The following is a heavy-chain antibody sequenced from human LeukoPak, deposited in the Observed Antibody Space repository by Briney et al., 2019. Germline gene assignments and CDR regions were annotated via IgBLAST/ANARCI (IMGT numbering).Heavy chain of an antibody. D-gene: IGHD1-26*01. V-gene: IGHV3-11*04. J-gene: IGHJ4*02. CDR1: GFTFSDYY. CDR2: ISSSGSTI. CDR3: AGSGTYYVMSDF. Sequence: PGGSLRLSCAASGFTFSDYYMSWIRQTPRKGLEWVSYISSSGSTIYYADSVKGRFTISRDNAKNTLYLQMNGLRADDTAVYYCAGSGTYYVMSDFWGQGTLVTVSS.